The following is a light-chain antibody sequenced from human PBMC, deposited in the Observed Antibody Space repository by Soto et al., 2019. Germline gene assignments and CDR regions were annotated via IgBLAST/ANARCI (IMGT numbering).Light chain of an antibody. Sequence: ESVLTQSPGTLSLNQGERATLSCRASQSVSSSYLAWYQQKPGQAPRLLIYGASSRATGIPDRFSGSGSGTDFTLTISRLEPEDFAVYYCQQYGSSPKTFGQGTKVDIK. CDR3: QQYGSSPKT. CDR1: QSVSSSY. J-gene: IGKJ1*01. V-gene: IGKV3-20*01. CDR2: GAS.